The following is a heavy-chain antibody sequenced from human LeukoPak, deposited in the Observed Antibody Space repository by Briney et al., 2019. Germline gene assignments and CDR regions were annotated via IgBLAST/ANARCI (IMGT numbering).Heavy chain of an antibody. V-gene: IGHV4-28*05. CDR1: GYSISSSNW. CDR3: ARKAYSSGWYVGD. J-gene: IGHJ4*02. D-gene: IGHD6-19*01. Sequence: SDTLSLTCAVSGYSISSSNWWGWIRQPPGKGLEWIGYIYYSGSIYYNPSLKSRVTMSVDTSKNQFSLKLSSVTAVDTAVYYCARKAYSSGWYVGDWGQGTLVTVPS. CDR2: IYYSGSI.